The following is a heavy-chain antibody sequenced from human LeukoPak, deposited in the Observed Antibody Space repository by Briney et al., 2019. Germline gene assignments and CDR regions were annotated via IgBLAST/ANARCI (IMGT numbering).Heavy chain of an antibody. D-gene: IGHD4-17*01. J-gene: IGHJ5*02. CDR2: ISAYNDNT. V-gene: IGHV1-18*01. CDR3: ARGVTTVTTTWFDP. Sequence: ASVKVSCKASGYSFTTYGISWVRQAPGQGLEWRGWISAYNDNTNYAQKLQGRVTMTTDTSTSTAYMELRSLRSDDTAVYYCARGVTTVTTTWFDPWGQGTLVTVSS. CDR1: GYSFTTYG.